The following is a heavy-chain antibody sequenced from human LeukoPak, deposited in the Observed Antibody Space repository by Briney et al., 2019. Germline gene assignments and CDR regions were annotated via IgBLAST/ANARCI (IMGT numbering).Heavy chain of an antibody. J-gene: IGHJ1*01. Sequence: SETLSLTCAVYGGSFSGYYWSWIRQPPGKGLEWIGEINHSGSTNYNPSLKSRVTISIDTSKNQFSLKLSSWTAADTAVYYCARGGGYKWNYEVYFQHWGQGTLVTVSS. CDR1: GGSFSGYY. D-gene: IGHD1-7*01. CDR3: ARGGGYKWNYEVYFQH. V-gene: IGHV4-34*01. CDR2: INHSGST.